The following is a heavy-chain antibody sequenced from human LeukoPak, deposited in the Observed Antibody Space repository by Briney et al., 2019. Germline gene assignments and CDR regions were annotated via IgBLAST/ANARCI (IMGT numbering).Heavy chain of an antibody. CDR3: ARGTLASGWFSHFDY. J-gene: IGHJ4*02. D-gene: IGHD6-19*01. Sequence: SETLSLTCTVSGGSISSYYWSWIRQPAGKGLEWIGRIYTSGSTTYNPSLKSRVTMSVDTSKNQFSLKLRSVTAADTAVYYCARGTLASGWFSHFDYWGQGTLVTVSS. CDR2: IYTSGST. CDR1: GGSISSYY. V-gene: IGHV4-4*07.